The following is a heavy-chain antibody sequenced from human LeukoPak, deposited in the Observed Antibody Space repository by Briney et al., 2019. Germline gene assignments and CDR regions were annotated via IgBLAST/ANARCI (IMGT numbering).Heavy chain of an antibody. J-gene: IGHJ6*03. CDR1: GFTFSRFA. Sequence: GGSLRHSCGASGFTFSRFAMNWVRQAPGKGLEWISYISSSGSIIYYADSMKGRFNVSRDNAKNSLYLQINSLSAEDTAVYYCARDPISYYYYMDVWGKGTSVFVSS. CDR2: ISSSGSII. V-gene: IGHV3-48*01. D-gene: IGHD3-16*01. CDR3: ARDPISYYYYMDV.